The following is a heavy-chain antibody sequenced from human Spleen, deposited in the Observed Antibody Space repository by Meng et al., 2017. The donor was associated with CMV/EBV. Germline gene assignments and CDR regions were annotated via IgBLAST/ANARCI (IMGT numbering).Heavy chain of an antibody. D-gene: IGHD1-26*01. V-gene: IGHV1-69*10. CDR3: ARDPKGASGSYGEAAFDI. J-gene: IGHJ3*02. CDR1: GGTFSSYA. CDR2: IIPILGIA. Sequence: SVKVSCKASGGTFSSYAISWVRQAPGQGLEWMGGIIPILGIANYAQKFQGRVTITADKSTSTAYMELSRLRSDDTAVYYCARDPKGASGSYGEAAFDIWGQGTMVTVSS.